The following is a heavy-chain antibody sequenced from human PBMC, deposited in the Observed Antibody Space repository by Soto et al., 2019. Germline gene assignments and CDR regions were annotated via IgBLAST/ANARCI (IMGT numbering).Heavy chain of an antibody. J-gene: IGHJ5*02. CDR3: ARGVDYDILTGYYKTDSNWFDP. CDR2: IWYDGSNK. D-gene: IGHD3-9*01. CDR1: GFTFSSYG. V-gene: IGHV3-33*01. Sequence: QVQLVESGGGVVQPGRSLRLSCAASGFTFSSYGMHWVRQAPGKGLEWVAVIWYDGSNKYYADSVKGRFTISRDNSKNTLYLKMNSLRAEDTAVYYCARGVDYDILTGYYKTDSNWFDPWGQGTLVTVSS.